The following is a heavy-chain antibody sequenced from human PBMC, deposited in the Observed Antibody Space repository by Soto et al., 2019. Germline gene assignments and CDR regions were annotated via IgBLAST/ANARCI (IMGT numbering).Heavy chain of an antibody. CDR1: GYNFASHD. CDR2: INPNRGNT. V-gene: IGHV1-8*01. J-gene: IGHJ4*02. CDR3: ARGGHCSGGSCYDY. Sequence: VASVKVSCKASGYNFASHDINWVRQAPGQGLEWMGWINPNRGNTGYAQKFRGRVTMTRNTSISTFYMELSSLISEDTAVYYCARGGHCSGGSCYDYWGQGTQVTVSS. D-gene: IGHD2-15*01.